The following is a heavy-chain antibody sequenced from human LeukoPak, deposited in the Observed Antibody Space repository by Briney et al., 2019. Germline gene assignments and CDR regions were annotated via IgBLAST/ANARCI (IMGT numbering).Heavy chain of an antibody. D-gene: IGHD1-26*01. J-gene: IGHJ5*02. CDR1: GGSISSSSYY. V-gene: IGHV4-39*01. CDR3: ASIWSGSYYSWFDP. Sequence: PSETLSLTSTVSGGSISSSSYYWGWIRHPPGKGLEWIGRIYYSGSTYYNPSLKSRVTISVDTSKNQFSLKLSSVTAADTAVYYCASIWSGSYYSWFDPWGQGTLVTVSS. CDR2: IYYSGST.